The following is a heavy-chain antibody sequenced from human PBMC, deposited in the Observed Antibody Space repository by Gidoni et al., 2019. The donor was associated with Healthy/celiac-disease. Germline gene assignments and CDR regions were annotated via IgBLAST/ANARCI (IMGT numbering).Heavy chain of an antibody. CDR1: GFTFSSYA. CDR2: ISYDGSNK. Sequence: QVQLVESGGGVVQPGRSLRLSCAASGFTFSSYAMHWVRQAPGKGLEWVAVISYDGSNKYYADSVKGRFTISRDNSKNTLYLQMNSLRAEDTAVYYCARDLVDKFELWFGASYWGQGTLVTVSS. CDR3: ARDLVDKFELWFGASY. J-gene: IGHJ4*02. V-gene: IGHV3-30-3*01. D-gene: IGHD3-10*01.